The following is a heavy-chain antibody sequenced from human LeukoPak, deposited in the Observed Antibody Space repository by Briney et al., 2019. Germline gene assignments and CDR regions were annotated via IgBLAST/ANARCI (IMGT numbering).Heavy chain of an antibody. CDR1: GFTLSTYW. Sequence: GGSLRLSCASSGFTLSTYWMTWVRQAPGKGLEWVANIKEDGSQKNYVDSVKGRFTISRDNANNSLYLQMESLRAEDTAVYYCAIYTTARGWLDPWGQGTLVTVSS. V-gene: IGHV3-7*01. D-gene: IGHD2-2*02. CDR3: AIYTTARGWLDP. CDR2: IKEDGSQK. J-gene: IGHJ5*02.